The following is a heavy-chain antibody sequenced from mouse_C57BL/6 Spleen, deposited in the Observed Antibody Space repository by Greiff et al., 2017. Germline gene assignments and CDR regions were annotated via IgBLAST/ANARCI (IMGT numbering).Heavy chain of an antibody. J-gene: IGHJ2*01. D-gene: IGHD2-5*01. Sequence: EVHLVESEGGLVQPGSSMKLSCTASGFTFSDYYMAWVRQVPEKGLEWVANINYDGGSTYYLDSLKSRFIISRDNAKNILYLQMRSLKSEDTATYYCGREGSNYGFDYWGQGTTLTVSS. CDR3: GREGSNYGFDY. V-gene: IGHV5-16*01. CDR2: INYDGGST. CDR1: GFTFSDYY.